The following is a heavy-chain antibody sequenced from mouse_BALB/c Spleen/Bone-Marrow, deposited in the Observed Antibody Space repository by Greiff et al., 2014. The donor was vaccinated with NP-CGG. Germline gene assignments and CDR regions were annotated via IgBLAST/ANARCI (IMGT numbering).Heavy chain of an antibody. CDR1: GFSLTNYG. CDR3: AREGRTGFAS. D-gene: IGHD1-1*01. Sequence: VKLMESGPGLVAPSQSLSITCTVSGFSLTNYGVHWVRQPPGKGLEWLGVIWAGGSTNYNSALMSRLSISKDNSKSQVFLQMNSLQTDDTAMYYCAREGRTGFASWGQGTLVTVSA. CDR2: IWAGGST. V-gene: IGHV2-9*02. J-gene: IGHJ3*01.